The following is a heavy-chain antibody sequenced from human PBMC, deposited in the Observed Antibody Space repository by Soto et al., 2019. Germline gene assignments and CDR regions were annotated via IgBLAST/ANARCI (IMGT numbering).Heavy chain of an antibody. CDR2: IYWDDDK. V-gene: IGHV2-5*02. CDR3: ADTLVAGTSWFDP. Sequence: QITLKESGPTLVKPTQTLTLTCTFSAFSLSTSGVGGVWIHQPPGKALEWLGIIYWDDDKRYSPSLKSRLTITKATSKNQVVLTMTIMDPVDTGTYYCADTLVAGTSWFDPWGQGTLVTVSS. J-gene: IGHJ5*02. D-gene: IGHD6-19*01. CDR1: AFSLSTSGVG.